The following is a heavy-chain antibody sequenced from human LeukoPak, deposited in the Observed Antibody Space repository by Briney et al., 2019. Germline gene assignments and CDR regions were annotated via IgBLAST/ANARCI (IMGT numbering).Heavy chain of an antibody. Sequence: GGSLRLSCAASVFTFRSYTMAWVRQAPGRGLEWVSSINTDSNYMYYVDSVKGRFTISRDNAKNSLFLQMSSLRAEDTAVYSCARRYCTSTNCYAMDVWGKGTTVTVSS. J-gene: IGHJ6*04. CDR3: ARRYCTSTNCYAMDV. CDR2: INTDSNYM. V-gene: IGHV3-21*01. D-gene: IGHD2/OR15-2a*01. CDR1: VFTFRSYT.